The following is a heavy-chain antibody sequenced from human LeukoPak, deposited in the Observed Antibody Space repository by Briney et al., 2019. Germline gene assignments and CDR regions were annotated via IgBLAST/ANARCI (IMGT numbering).Heavy chain of an antibody. V-gene: IGHV3-30*04. CDR3: ARDGLGGTTVKPLGY. Sequence: PGGSLRLSCAASGFTFSSYAMHWVRQAPGKGLEWVAVISYDGSNKYYADSVKGRFTISRDNSKNTLYLQMNSLRAEDTAVYYCARDGLGGTTVKPLGYWGQGTLVTVSS. D-gene: IGHD4-11*01. CDR1: GFTFSSYA. J-gene: IGHJ4*02. CDR2: ISYDGSNK.